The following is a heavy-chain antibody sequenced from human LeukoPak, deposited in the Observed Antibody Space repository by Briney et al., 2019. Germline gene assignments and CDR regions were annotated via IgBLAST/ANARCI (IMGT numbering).Heavy chain of an antibody. CDR1: GGTFSSYA. J-gene: IGHJ3*02. CDR3: ARDSCSSTSCSTTDAFDI. V-gene: IGHV1-69*05. D-gene: IGHD2-2*01. Sequence: SVKVSCKASGGTFSSYAISWVRQAPGQGLEWMGGIIPIFGTANYAQKFQGRVTITTDESTSTAYMELSSLRSEDTAVYYCARDSCSSTSCSTTDAFDIWGQGTMVTVSS. CDR2: IIPIFGTA.